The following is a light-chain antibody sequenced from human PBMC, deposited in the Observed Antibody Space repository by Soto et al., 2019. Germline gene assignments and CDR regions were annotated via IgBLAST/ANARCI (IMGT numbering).Light chain of an antibody. V-gene: IGKV1-39*01. CDR2: AAS. J-gene: IGKJ5*01. Sequence: DIQMTQSPSSLSASVGYRFTITCRASQSISSYLNWYQQKPGKAPKLLIYAASSLQSGVPSRFSGSGSGTDFTLTIRSLQPEDFATYYCQQSYSTPSITFGQGTRREIK. CDR1: QSISSY. CDR3: QQSYSTPSIT.